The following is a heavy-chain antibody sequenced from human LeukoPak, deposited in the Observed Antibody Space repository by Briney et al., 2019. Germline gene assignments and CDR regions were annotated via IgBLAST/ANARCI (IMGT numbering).Heavy chain of an antibody. Sequence: GGSLRLSCAASGFTFSSYAMSWVRQAPGKGLEWVSAISGSGGSTYYADSVKGRFTISRDNSKNTLYLQMNSLRAEDTAVYYCARGDRLPGYSAPVGDYWGQGTLVTVSS. D-gene: IGHD3-9*01. V-gene: IGHV3-23*01. CDR2: ISGSGGST. CDR3: ARGDRLPGYSAPVGDY. CDR1: GFTFSSYA. J-gene: IGHJ4*02.